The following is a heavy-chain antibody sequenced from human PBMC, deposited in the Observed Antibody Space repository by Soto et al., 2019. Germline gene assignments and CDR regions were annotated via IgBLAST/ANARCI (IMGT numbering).Heavy chain of an antibody. CDR2: ISSSGTID. J-gene: IGHJ6*03. CDR3: ARRTMGNYYYMDV. CDR1: GFTLSDYY. Sequence: QVQLVESGGGLVKPGGSLRLSCVASGFTLSDYYMSWIRQAPGKGLEWVSYISSSGTIDNYADSVKGRFTIPRDNAKNSLFLQMNGLRAEDTAVYYCARRTMGNYYYMDVWGKGTTVTVSS. D-gene: IGHD3-10*01. V-gene: IGHV3-11*01.